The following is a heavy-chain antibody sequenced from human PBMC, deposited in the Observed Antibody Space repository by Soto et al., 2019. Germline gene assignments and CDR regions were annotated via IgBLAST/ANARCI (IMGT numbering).Heavy chain of an antibody. CDR3: ARGRDTSIYIPFYDY. V-gene: IGHV4-59*01. CDR1: GDSMKSYY. D-gene: IGHD3-22*01. J-gene: IGHJ4*02. Sequence: QVQLQESGPGLVKPSETLSLTCTVSGDSMKSYYWTWVRQPPGKGLEWIGYIYNSGSTNYNPSLWSRVSISQDMSKNQFSLRLSSVTAADTAVYYCARGRDTSIYIPFYDYWGQGTLVTVSS. CDR2: IYNSGST.